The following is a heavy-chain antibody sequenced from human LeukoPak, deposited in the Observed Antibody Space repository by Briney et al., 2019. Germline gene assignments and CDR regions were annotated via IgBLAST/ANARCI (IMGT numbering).Heavy chain of an antibody. D-gene: IGHD6-13*01. V-gene: IGHV1-2*02. CDR1: GYTFTDYF. CDR3: VRDPIHNSSPSAPGTDGFDP. Sequence: GASVKVSCKASGYTFTDYFIHWVRQAPGPGLEWMGWINPNSGATNYAQNFQGRVTMTRDTSITTAYMDLSSLRSDDTAVYYCVRDPIHNSSPSAPGTDGFDPWGKGTLVTVSS. CDR2: INPNSGAT. J-gene: IGHJ5*02.